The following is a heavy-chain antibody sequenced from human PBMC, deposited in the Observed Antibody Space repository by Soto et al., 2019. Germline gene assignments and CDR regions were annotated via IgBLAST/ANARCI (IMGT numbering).Heavy chain of an antibody. J-gene: IGHJ4*02. Sequence: QVQLVQSGAEVKKPGASVKVSCKDSGYTFTSYGISWVRQAPGQGLEWMGWISAYNGNTNYAQKLQGRVTMTTDTSTITAYMGLRSMRYDHTAEYYWARMPLGELALHVYWGQGTLVTVSS. V-gene: IGHV1-18*01. CDR3: ARMPLGELALHVY. CDR2: ISAYNGNT. CDR1: GYTFTSYG. D-gene: IGHD3-16*02.